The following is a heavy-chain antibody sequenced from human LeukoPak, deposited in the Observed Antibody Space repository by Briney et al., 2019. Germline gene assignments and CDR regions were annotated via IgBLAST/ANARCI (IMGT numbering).Heavy chain of an antibody. D-gene: IGHD3-22*01. CDR1: GFTFSSYA. CDR3: AKDRGLIGEFDY. Sequence: PGGSLRLSCAASGFTFSSYAMGWVRQAPGKGLEWVSAISGSGGSTYYADSVKGRFTISRDNSKNTLYLQMNSLRAEDTAVYYCAKDRGLIGEFDYWGQGTLVTVSS. CDR2: ISGSGGST. J-gene: IGHJ4*02. V-gene: IGHV3-23*01.